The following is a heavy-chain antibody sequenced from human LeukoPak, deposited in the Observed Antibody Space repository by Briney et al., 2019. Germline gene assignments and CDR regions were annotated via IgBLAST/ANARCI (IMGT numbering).Heavy chain of an antibody. Sequence: GGSLRLSCAASGFTFSSYSMNWVRQAPGKGLEWVSSISSSSSYIYYADSVKGRFTISRDNAKNSLYLQMNSLRAEDTAVYYCARVMGLATQLRYAFDIWGQGTMVIVSS. J-gene: IGHJ3*02. D-gene: IGHD5-24*01. CDR2: ISSSSSYI. CDR1: GFTFSSYS. V-gene: IGHV3-21*01. CDR3: ARVMGLATQLRYAFDI.